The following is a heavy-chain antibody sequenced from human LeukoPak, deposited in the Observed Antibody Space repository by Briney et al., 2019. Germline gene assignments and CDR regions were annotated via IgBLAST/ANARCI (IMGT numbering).Heavy chain of an antibody. J-gene: IGHJ4*02. CDR1: GFTFSNYA. D-gene: IGHD2-15*01. Sequence: GGSLRLSCAASGFTFSNYAMSWVRQAPGKGLEWVSAISGSGGSTYYADSVKGRFTISRDNSKNTLYLQMNSLRAEDTAVSYCAKGGDLGYCSGGSCYTDYWGQGTLVTVSS. CDR2: ISGSGGST. CDR3: AKGGDLGYCSGGSCYTDY. V-gene: IGHV3-23*01.